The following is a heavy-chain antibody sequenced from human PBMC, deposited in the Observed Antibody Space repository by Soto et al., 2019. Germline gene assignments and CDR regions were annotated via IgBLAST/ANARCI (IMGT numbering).Heavy chain of an antibody. Sequence: PGGSLRLSCAASGFTFSSYAMSWVRQAPGKGLEWVSAISGSGGSTYYADSVKGRFTISRDNSKNTLYLQMNSLRAEDTAVYYCAKDNPYYDFWSGYSRVSQYSNWFDPWGQGTLVTVSS. D-gene: IGHD3-3*01. CDR3: AKDNPYYDFWSGYSRVSQYSNWFDP. J-gene: IGHJ5*02. V-gene: IGHV3-23*01. CDR2: ISGSGGST. CDR1: GFTFSSYA.